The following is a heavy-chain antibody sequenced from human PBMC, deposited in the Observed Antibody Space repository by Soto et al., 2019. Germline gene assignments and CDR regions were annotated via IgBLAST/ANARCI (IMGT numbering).Heavy chain of an antibody. CDR3: ATTNPRRFQGSFDT. J-gene: IGHJ3*02. D-gene: IGHD2-8*01. V-gene: IGHV3-30-3*01. Sequence: QVQLVESGGGVVQPGRSLRLSCAASGLSFSSSAFHWVRQAPGKGLEWVTLISYDGGNQYYADSVKGRFTISRDNSNNTLYLHMNGLRAEDTAVYYCATTNPRRFQGSFDTWGQGTLVAVSS. CDR2: ISYDGGNQ. CDR1: GLSFSSSA.